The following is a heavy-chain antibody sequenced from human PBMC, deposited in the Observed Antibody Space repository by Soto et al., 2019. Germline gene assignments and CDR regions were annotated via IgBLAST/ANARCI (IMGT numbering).Heavy chain of an antibody. CDR2: ISYSSRYI. D-gene: IGHD1-1*01. CDR3: ARGGVPQAFDI. Sequence: GGSLRLSCAASGFTFNSYSMNWVRQAPGKGLEWVSSISYSSRYIYYAGSVKGRFTISRDNAKNSLSLQMSSLRAEDTAVYYCARGGVPQAFDIWGQGTMVTVSS. V-gene: IGHV3-21*01. J-gene: IGHJ3*02. CDR1: GFTFNSYS.